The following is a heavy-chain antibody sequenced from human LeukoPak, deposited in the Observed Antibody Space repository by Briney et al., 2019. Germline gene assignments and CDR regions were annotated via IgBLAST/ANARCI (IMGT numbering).Heavy chain of an antibody. D-gene: IGHD3-16*02. V-gene: IGHV3-48*03. CDR2: ISSSGSTI. Sequence: GGSLRLSCAASGFTFSSYEMNWVRQAPGKGLEWVSYISSSGSTIYYADSVKGRFTISRDNAKNSLYLQMNSLRAEDTAVYCCAREFIVNDAFDIWGQGTMVTVSS. CDR3: AREFIVNDAFDI. J-gene: IGHJ3*02. CDR1: GFTFSSYE.